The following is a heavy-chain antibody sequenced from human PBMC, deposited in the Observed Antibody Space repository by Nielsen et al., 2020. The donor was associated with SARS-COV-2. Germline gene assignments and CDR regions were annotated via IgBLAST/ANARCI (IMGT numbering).Heavy chain of an antibody. V-gene: IGHV4-34*01. D-gene: IGHD1-26*01. CDR2: INHSGST. Sequence: RQAPGKGLEWIGEINHSGSTNYNPSLKSRVTIPVDTSKNKFSLKLSSVTAADTAVYYCARYAEAPYSGSYYFDYWGQGTLVTVSS. J-gene: IGHJ4*02. CDR3: ARYAEAPYSGSYYFDY.